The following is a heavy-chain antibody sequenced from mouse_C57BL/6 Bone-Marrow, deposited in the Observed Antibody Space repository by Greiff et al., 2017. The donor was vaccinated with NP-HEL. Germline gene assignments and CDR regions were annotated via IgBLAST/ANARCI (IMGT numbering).Heavy chain of an antibody. CDR1: GFHIKADY. CDR3: TTRRGELRLP. V-gene: IGHV14-4*01. J-gene: IGHJ2*01. CDR2: INPENGDT. Sequence: EVHLVESGAELVRPGASVKLSCTASGFHIKADYMHWVKQRPEQGLEWIGWINPENGDTEYASKFQGKATITADTASNTAYLQLSSLTSEDTAVYYCTTRRGELRLPWGQGTTLTFSS. D-gene: IGHD3-2*02.